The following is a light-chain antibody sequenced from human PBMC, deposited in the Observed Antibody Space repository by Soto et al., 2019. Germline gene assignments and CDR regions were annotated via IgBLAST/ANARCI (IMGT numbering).Light chain of an antibody. CDR1: QTVRNNY. CDR2: DAS. V-gene: IGKV3-20*01. CDR3: QQFSSYPLT. Sequence: EFVLPPCPGTLSLSTGERDTLSCRASQTVRNNYLAWYQQKPGQAPRLLIYDASSRATGIPDRFSGGGSGTDFTLTISRLEPEDFAVYYCQQFSSYPLTFGGGTKVDI. J-gene: IGKJ4*01.